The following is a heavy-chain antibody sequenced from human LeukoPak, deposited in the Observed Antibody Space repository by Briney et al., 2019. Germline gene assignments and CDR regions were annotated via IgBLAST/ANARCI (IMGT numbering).Heavy chain of an antibody. J-gene: IGHJ3*02. D-gene: IGHD3-10*01. CDR3: AVDLCYLGSGTYYMSDAFDI. CDR2: ISTTSNEI. CDR1: GFTLRSYA. Sequence: PGGSLRLSCAASGFTLRSYAMNWVRQAPGKGLEWVSDISTTSNEIYYADSVRGRFTISRDNSKNALYLQTYFLRAEDATVYYCAVDLCYLGSGTYYMSDAFDIWGRGTMVTVSA. V-gene: IGHV3-21*01.